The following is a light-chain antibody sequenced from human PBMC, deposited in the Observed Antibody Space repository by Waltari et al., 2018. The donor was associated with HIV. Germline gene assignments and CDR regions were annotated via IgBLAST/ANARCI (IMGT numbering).Light chain of an antibody. CDR2: AAS. Sequence: DIQMTQSPFSLSASVGDRLTITCRASQSISNYLNWFQKKPGRAPKLLIYAASSLHTGVPSRFSGSGSGTDFTLTISSLQPEDFATYYCQQSFTSFFTFGPGTRVDIK. CDR1: QSISNY. V-gene: IGKV1-39*01. CDR3: QQSFTSFFT. J-gene: IGKJ3*01.